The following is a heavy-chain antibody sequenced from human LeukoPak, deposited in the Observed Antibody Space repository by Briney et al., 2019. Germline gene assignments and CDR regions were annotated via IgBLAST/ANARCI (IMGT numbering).Heavy chain of an antibody. J-gene: IGHJ4*02. D-gene: IGHD3-3*01. Sequence: GGSLRLSCAASGFTFSDYYMSWIRQAPGKGLEWVSYISSSGSTIYYADSVKGRFTISRDNSKNTLYLQMNSLRAEDTAVYYCAKDPHRSYYDFWSGDYWGQGTLVTVSS. V-gene: IGHV3-11*01. CDR3: AKDPHRSYYDFWSGDY. CDR1: GFTFSDYY. CDR2: ISSSGSTI.